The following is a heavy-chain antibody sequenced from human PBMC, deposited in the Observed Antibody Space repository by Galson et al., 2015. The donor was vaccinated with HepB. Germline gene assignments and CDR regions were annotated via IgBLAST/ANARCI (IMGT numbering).Heavy chain of an antibody. CDR3: TRDPDRDGYNWGYYYDYGMDV. D-gene: IGHD5-24*01. J-gene: IGHJ6*02. CDR2: ISSRGDKV. Sequence: SLRLSCAASGFNFNDYYMNWIREVPGMGLEWVSFISSRGDKVSYADSVKGRFTISRDNAKNSLYLQMNSLRAEDTAVYYCTRDPDRDGYNWGYYYDYGMDVWGQGTTVTVSS. CDR1: GFNFNDYY. V-gene: IGHV3-11*04.